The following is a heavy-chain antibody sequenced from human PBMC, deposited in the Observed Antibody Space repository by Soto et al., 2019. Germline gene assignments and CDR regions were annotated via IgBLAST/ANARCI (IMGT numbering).Heavy chain of an antibody. CDR3: AREHSSSSMPGRYYFDY. CDR1: GFTFSSYG. D-gene: IGHD6-6*01. CDR2: IWYDGSNK. J-gene: IGHJ4*02. Sequence: QLRGSRRLSCAASGFTFSSYGMHWVRQAPGKGLERVAVIWYDGSNKYYADSVKGPFTIPRDNSKNTLYLQMNSLRAEDTAVYYCAREHSSSSMPGRYYFDYWGQGT. V-gene: IGHV3-33*01.